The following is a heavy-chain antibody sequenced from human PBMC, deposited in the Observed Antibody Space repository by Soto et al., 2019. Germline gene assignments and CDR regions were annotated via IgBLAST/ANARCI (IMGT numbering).Heavy chain of an antibody. CDR1: GGTFSSYA. Sequence: SVKVSCKASGGTFSSYAISWVRQAPGQGLEWMGGIIPIFGTANYAQKFQGRVTITADESTSTAYMELSSLRSEDTAVYYCARRLTAMVSLYYYYGMDVWGQGTTVTVSS. CDR3: ARRLTAMVSLYYYYGMDV. D-gene: IGHD5-18*01. J-gene: IGHJ6*02. V-gene: IGHV1-69*13. CDR2: IIPIFGTA.